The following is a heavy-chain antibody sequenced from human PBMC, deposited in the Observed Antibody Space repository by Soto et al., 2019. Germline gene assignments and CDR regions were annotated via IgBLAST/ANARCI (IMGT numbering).Heavy chain of an antibody. Sequence: QVQLQQSGPGLVKPSQTLSLTCAISGDSVSSNNVAWNWVRQSPSRGLEWLGRTYYTSKWNYDYAVSVKSRISVAPDTSKLHFSLQVNFVTPEDTAVYYCARGRNSAFGYWGQGTLVTVSS. CDR2: TYYTSKWNY. V-gene: IGHV6-1*01. D-gene: IGHD5-18*01. CDR3: ARGRNSAFGY. J-gene: IGHJ4*02. CDR1: GDSVSSNNVA.